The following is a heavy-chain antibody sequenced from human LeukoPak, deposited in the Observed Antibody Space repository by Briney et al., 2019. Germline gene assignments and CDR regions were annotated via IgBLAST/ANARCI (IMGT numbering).Heavy chain of an antibody. Sequence: SVKVSCKASGGTFCSYTISWVRQAPGQGLECMGRIIPILGIANYAQKFQGRVTITADKSTSTAYMELSSLRSEDTAVYYCASGGWNLVVPAAMADYYYYMDVWGKGTTVTVSS. CDR3: ASGGWNLVVPAAMADYYYYMDV. J-gene: IGHJ6*03. D-gene: IGHD2-2*01. CDR2: IIPILGIA. CDR1: GGTFCSYT. V-gene: IGHV1-69*02.